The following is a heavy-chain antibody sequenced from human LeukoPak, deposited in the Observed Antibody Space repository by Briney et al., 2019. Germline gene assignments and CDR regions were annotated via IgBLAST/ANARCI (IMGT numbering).Heavy chain of an antibody. CDR3: ATRGDLSWFGALRH. CDR1: GFTFSNYW. D-gene: IGHD3-16*02. J-gene: IGHJ4*02. Sequence: GGSPRLSCVVSGFTFSNYWMDWVRQAPGKGLEWVAFIGQDGRETNYAGSVKGRFTISRDNAKNSLYLQMNNLRVEDTAVYYCATRGDLSWFGALRHWSQGTVVTVSS. CDR2: IGQDGRET. V-gene: IGHV3-7*01.